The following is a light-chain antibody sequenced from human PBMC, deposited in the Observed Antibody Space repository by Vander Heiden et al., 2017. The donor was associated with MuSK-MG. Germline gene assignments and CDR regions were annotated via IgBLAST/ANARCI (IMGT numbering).Light chain of an antibody. CDR3: QQDDSYPYT. CDR2: AAS. Sequence: ALRLPPSPSSFSASTGDRVTITCRASPGIRRYLAWYQQTPGKAPKLLIYAASTLQSGVLSRFSGSGSGTDFTLTISCLQSEDFATYYCQQDDSYPYTFGQGTKLEIK. J-gene: IGKJ2*01. CDR1: PGIRRY. V-gene: IGKV1-8*01.